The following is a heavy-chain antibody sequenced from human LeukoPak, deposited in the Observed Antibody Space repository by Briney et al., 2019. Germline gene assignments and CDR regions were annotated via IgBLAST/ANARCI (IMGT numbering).Heavy chain of an antibody. V-gene: IGHV3-23*01. CDR3: AKLDDSSGYYSYYFDY. J-gene: IGHJ4*02. CDR1: GFTFSSYA. D-gene: IGHD3-22*01. CDR2: ISGSGGST. Sequence: PGGSLRLSCAASGFTFSSYAMSWVRQAPGKGLEWVSAISGSGGSTYYADSVKGRFTISRDNSKNTLYLQMNSLRAEDTAVYYCAKLDDSSGYYSYYFDYWGQGTLVTVSS.